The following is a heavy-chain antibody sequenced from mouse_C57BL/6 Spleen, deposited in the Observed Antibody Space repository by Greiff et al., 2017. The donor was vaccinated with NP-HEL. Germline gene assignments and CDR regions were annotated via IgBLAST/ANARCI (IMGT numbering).Heavy chain of an antibody. D-gene: IGHD2-5*01. Sequence: VQLQQSGAELVRPGASVKLSCKASGYTFTDYYINWVKQRPGQGLEWIARIYPGSGNTYYNEKFKGKATLTAEKSSSTAYMQLSSLKSEESAGDGGARGSSNYGYFDVWGTGTTVTVSS. CDR2: IYPGSGNT. CDR3: ARGSSNYGYFDV. V-gene: IGHV1-76*01. J-gene: IGHJ1*03. CDR1: GYTFTDYY.